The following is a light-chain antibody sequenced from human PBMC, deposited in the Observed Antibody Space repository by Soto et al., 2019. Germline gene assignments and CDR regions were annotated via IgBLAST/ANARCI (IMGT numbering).Light chain of an antibody. CDR2: CAS. V-gene: IGKV3-20*01. CDR3: QQYGSSIT. Sequence: EIVLTQSPGTLSLSPGERATLSCRASQSVSSSYLGWYQQKPGQAPRLLIYCASSRATGIPDKFSGSGSGTDFTLTISRLEPEDFEVYYCQQYGSSITFGQGTRLEIK. CDR1: QSVSSSY. J-gene: IGKJ5*01.